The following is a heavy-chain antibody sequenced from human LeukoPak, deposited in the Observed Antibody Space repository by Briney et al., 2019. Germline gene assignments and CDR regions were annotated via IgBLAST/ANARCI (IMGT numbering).Heavy chain of an antibody. D-gene: IGHD6-19*01. Sequence: CASVKVSCKASGYTFTSYGISWVRQAPGQGLEWMGWISAYNGNTNYAQKLQGRVTMTTDTSTSTAYMELRSLRSDDTAVYYCARDGEQWLDYYYYGMDVWGQGTTVTVSS. V-gene: IGHV1-18*01. J-gene: IGHJ6*02. CDR3: ARDGEQWLDYYYYGMDV. CDR2: ISAYNGNT. CDR1: GYTFTSYG.